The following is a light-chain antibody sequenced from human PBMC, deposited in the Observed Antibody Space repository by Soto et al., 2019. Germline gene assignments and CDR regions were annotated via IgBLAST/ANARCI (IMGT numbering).Light chain of an antibody. V-gene: IGLV2-14*01. Sequence: QSALTQPASVSGSPGQSITISCTGTSSDIGDYNYVSWYQQHPGEAPKLVIYEVSHRPSGISNRFSGSKSGNTASLTISGLQAEDEADYYCSSFRSSNNPYVFGTGTKLIVL. CDR1: SSDIGDYNY. CDR2: EVS. CDR3: SSFRSSNNPYV. J-gene: IGLJ1*01.